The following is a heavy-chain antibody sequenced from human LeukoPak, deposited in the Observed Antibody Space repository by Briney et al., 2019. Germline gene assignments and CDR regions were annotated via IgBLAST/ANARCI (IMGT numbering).Heavy chain of an antibody. Sequence: ASVKVSCKVSGYALTELSMHWVRQAPGKGLEWMGRFDPEDGETIYAQKFQGRVTMTEDTSTDTAYMELSRLRSEDTAVYYRATVLFDVPAENWFDPWGQGTLVIVSS. CDR1: GYALTELS. CDR2: FDPEDGET. V-gene: IGHV1-24*01. CDR3: ATVLFDVPAENWFDP. J-gene: IGHJ5*02. D-gene: IGHD2-2*01.